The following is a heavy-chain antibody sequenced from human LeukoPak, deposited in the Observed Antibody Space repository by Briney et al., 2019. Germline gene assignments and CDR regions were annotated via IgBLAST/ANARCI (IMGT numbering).Heavy chain of an antibody. D-gene: IGHD7-27*01. J-gene: IGHJ4*02. CDR1: GYTLTELS. CDR2: FDPEDGET. Sequence: PWASVKVSCKVSGYTLTELSMHWVRQAPGKGLEWMGGFDPEDGETIYAQKFQGRVTMTEGTSTDTAYMELSSLRSEDTAVYYCATDQERGPWGDLTGYVYWGQGTLVTVSS. V-gene: IGHV1-24*01. CDR3: ATDQERGPWGDLTGYVY.